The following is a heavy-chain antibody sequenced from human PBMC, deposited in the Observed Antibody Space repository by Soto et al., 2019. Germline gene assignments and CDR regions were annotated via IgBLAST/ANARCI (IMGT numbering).Heavy chain of an antibody. D-gene: IGHD4-17*01. V-gene: IGHV3-66*01. CDR2: IYSDGST. J-gene: IGHJ4*02. CDR3: ESRRNPYGAYDY. Sequence: EVQLVVSGGGLVQPGGSLRLSCAASGFTVSSNFMSWVRQAPGKGLEWVSIIYSDGSTYYADSVKGRFTISRDNSKNTLYLQMNSLRADDKAVYYCESRRNPYGAYDYWGQGTLVTVSS. CDR1: GFTVSSNF.